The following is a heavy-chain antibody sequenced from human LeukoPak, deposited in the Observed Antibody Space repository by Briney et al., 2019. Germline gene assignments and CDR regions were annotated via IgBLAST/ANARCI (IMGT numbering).Heavy chain of an antibody. D-gene: IGHD6-6*01. V-gene: IGHV3-23*01. CDR2: ISGSGVSI. J-gene: IGHJ6*02. Sequence: GVSLRLSCAASGFAFSSYTFHWVRQAPGKGLEWVSVISGSGVSIHYADSVKGRFTISRDNSRNTLFLQMDSLGAEDTAVYYCARDRHMDVWGQGTTVTVSS. CDR3: ARDRHMDV. CDR1: GFAFSSYT.